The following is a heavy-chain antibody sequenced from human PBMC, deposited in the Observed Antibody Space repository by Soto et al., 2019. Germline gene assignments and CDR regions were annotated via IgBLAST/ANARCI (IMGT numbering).Heavy chain of an antibody. CDR1: GYTFTTYY. D-gene: IGHD2-15*01. Sequence: QVQLVQSGAEVKRPGASVKVSCKASGYTFTTYYMHWVRQAPGQGLEWLGIINPNGGSTTYAQKFQGRVTMTRDTSTSTVYLELSSLRSEDTAVYYCVRAGYCSGGTCFHGNCDYWGQGTLVTVS. J-gene: IGHJ4*02. CDR3: VRAGYCSGGTCFHGNCDY. V-gene: IGHV1-46*01. CDR2: INPNGGST.